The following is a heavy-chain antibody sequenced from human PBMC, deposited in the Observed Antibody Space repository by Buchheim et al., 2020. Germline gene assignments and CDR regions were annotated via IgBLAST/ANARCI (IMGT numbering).Heavy chain of an antibody. J-gene: IGHJ4*02. CDR3: ASDTMVRGVTIPLDY. V-gene: IGHV3-30-3*01. Sequence: QVQLVESGGGVVQPGRSLRLSCAASGFTFSSYAMHWVRQAPGKGLEWVAVISYDGSNKYYADSVKGRFTISRDNSKTTLYLQMNSLRAEDTAVYYCASDTMVRGVTIPLDYWGQGTL. D-gene: IGHD3-10*01. CDR2: ISYDGSNK. CDR1: GFTFSSYA.